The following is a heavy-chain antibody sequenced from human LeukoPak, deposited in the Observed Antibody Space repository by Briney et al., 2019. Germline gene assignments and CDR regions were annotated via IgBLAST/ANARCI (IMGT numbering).Heavy chain of an antibody. Sequence: PGGSLRLSCAGSGFTFSSYAMSWVRQAPGKGLEWVAAVSGRGGSTYYADSGKGRFTISRDNSKNTLYLQMNSLRAEDTAVYYCARIKGYSSSWYSGNWFDPWGQGTLVTVSS. CDR2: VSGRGGST. V-gene: IGHV3-23*01. D-gene: IGHD6-13*01. CDR1: GFTFSSYA. CDR3: ARIKGYSSSWYSGNWFDP. J-gene: IGHJ5*02.